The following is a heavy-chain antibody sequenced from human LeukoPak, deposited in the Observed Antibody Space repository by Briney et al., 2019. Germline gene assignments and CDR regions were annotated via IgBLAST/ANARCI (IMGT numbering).Heavy chain of an antibody. V-gene: IGHV4-30-2*02. D-gene: IGHD3-22*01. Sequence: SQTLSLTCAVSGGSISSGGYSWSWIRQPPGKALECLGYIYYNDKTYYNPSLRSRLTMSVDTSKNQFSLELRSVTAADTAVYYCARLDYYDSSGYRMSDAFDIWGQGTMVTVSS. CDR1: GGSISSGGYS. CDR3: ARLDYYDSSGYRMSDAFDI. J-gene: IGHJ3*02. CDR2: IYYNDKT.